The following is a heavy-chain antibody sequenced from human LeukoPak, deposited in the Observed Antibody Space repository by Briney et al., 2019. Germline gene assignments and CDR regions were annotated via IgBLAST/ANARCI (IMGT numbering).Heavy chain of an antibody. CDR2: TYYRSKWYN. Sequence: SQTLSLTFAISGDSVSNSSDAWNWLTQSPSRGLEWLGRTYYRSKWYNDYELSVKSRITINPDTSKNQFSLQLSSVTPEDTAVYYCARGRYSAFDIWGQGTMVTVSP. CDR3: ARGRYSAFDI. J-gene: IGHJ3*02. CDR1: GDSVSNSSDA. D-gene: IGHD1-1*01. V-gene: IGHV6-1*01.